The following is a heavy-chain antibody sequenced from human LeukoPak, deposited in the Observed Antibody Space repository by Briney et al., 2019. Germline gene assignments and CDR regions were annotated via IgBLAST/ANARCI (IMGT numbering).Heavy chain of an antibody. CDR1: GGSISSSSYY. Sequence: SETLSLTCTVSGGSISSSSYYWGWIRQPPGKGLEWIGSIYYSGSTYYSPSLKSRVTISVDTSKNQFSLKLSSVTAADTAVYYCARQSQGITMVRGVIYYWGQGTLVTVSS. CDR3: ARQSQGITMVRGVIYY. D-gene: IGHD3-10*01. V-gene: IGHV4-39*01. J-gene: IGHJ4*02. CDR2: IYYSGST.